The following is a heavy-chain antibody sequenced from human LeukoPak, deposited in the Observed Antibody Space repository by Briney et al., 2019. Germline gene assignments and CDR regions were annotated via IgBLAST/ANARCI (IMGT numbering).Heavy chain of an antibody. J-gene: IGHJ4*02. CDR2: ISAYNGNT. Sequence: ASVKVSCKASGYTFTSYGISWVRQAPGQGLEWMGWISAYNGNTNYAQKLQGRVTMTTDTSTSTAYMELRSLRSDDTAVYYCARDRKGSFTSPIANDYWGQGTLVTVSS. D-gene: IGHD2-2*01. CDR1: GYTFTSYG. V-gene: IGHV1-18*01. CDR3: ARDRKGSFTSPIANDY.